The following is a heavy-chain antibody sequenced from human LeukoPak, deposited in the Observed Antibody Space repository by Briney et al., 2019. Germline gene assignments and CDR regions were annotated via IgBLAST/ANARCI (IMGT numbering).Heavy chain of an antibody. Sequence: VASVKVSCKASGYTFTGYYMHWVRQAPGQGLEWMGWINPNSGGTNYAQKFQGRVTMTRDTSISTAYMELSRLRSDDTAVYYCARDCSSTSCYNGENWGQGTLVTVSS. CDR2: INPNSGGT. V-gene: IGHV1-2*02. J-gene: IGHJ4*02. D-gene: IGHD2-2*02. CDR3: ARDCSSTSCYNGEN. CDR1: GYTFTGYY.